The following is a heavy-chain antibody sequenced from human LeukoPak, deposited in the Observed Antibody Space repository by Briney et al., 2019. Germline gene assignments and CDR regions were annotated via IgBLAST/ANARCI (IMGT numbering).Heavy chain of an antibody. CDR3: ARVLTTGDAFDI. D-gene: IGHD4-11*01. J-gene: IGHJ3*02. V-gene: IGHV4-59*08. CDR2: IYYSGST. CDR1: GGSISSHY. Sequence: SETLSLTCTVSGGSISSHYWSWIRQPPGKGLEWIGYIYYSGSTNYNPSLKSRVTISVDTSKNQFSLKLSSVTAADTAVYYCARVLTTGDAFDIWGQGTMVTVSS.